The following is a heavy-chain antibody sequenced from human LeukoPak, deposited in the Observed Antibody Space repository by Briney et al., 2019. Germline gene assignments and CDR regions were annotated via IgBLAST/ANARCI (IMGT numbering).Heavy chain of an antibody. Sequence: GESLKISCKGSGYSFTSYWIGWVRQMPGKGLEWMVIIYPGDSDTRYSPSFQGQVTILADKSISTAYLQWSSLKASDTAMYYCARQMGYGFWSGPGVNWFDPWGQGTLVTVSS. CDR3: ARQMGYGFWSGPGVNWFDP. D-gene: IGHD3-3*01. V-gene: IGHV5-51*01. CDR1: GYSFTSYW. J-gene: IGHJ5*02. CDR2: IYPGDSDT.